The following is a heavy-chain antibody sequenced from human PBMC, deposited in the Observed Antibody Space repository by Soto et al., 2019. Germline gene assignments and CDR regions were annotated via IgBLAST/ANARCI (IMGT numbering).Heavy chain of an antibody. CDR1: GFTFSSYG. CDR2: IWYDVSNK. J-gene: IGHJ6*02. V-gene: IGHV3-33*01. D-gene: IGHD4-17*01. Sequence: GGSLRLSCAASGFTFSSYGMHWVRQAPGKGLEWVAVIWYDVSNKYYADSVKGRFTISRDNSKNTLYLQMNSLRAEDTAVYYWAGGGLPPTPAKHGMYVWGQGTRVTVSS. CDR3: AGGGLPPTPAKHGMYV.